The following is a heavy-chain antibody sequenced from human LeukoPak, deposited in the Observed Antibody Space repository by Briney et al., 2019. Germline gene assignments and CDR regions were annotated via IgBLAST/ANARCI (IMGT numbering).Heavy chain of an antibody. D-gene: IGHD3-22*01. J-gene: IGHJ3*01. V-gene: IGHV4-39*01. Sequence: SETLSLTCTVSGGSISSSSYYWGWIRQPPGKGLEWIWRIYYSGSTYYNPSLKSRVTISVDTSQNHFSVKLSALTAADTAVFYCARHRMYYYDTSGRGVADAFDFWGQGTMVTVSS. CDR2: IYYSGST. CDR1: GGSISSSSYY. CDR3: ARHRMYYYDTSGRGVADAFDF.